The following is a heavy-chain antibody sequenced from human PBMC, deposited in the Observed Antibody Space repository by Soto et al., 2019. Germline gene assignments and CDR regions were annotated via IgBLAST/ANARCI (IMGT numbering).Heavy chain of an antibody. D-gene: IGHD3-22*01. CDR3: ARHFVAVVIKGWGY. Sequence: SETLSLTCTVSGGSISSSSYYWSWIRQHPGKGLEWIGYIYYSGSAYYNPSLKSRVTISVETSKNQFSMKLISVTSAVSSVYYCARHFVAVVIKGWGYWGQGTLVTVSS. V-gene: IGHV4-31*03. CDR1: GGSISSSSYY. CDR2: IYYSGSA. J-gene: IGHJ4*02.